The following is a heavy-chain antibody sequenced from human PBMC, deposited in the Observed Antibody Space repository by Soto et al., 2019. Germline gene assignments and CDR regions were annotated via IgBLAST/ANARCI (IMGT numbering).Heavy chain of an antibody. D-gene: IGHD2-15*01. CDR2: ISGSSSSI. J-gene: IGHJ3*02. CDR1: GFSFSSYS. V-gene: IGHV3-48*01. Sequence: PGGSLRLSCAASGFSFSSYSMNWVRQAPGKGQEWVSYISGSSSSIYYADSVKGRFTISRDNSKNTLYLQMNSLRAEDTAVYYCAKGEFRVVVAAADAFDIWGQGTMDTGSS. CDR3: AKGEFRVVVAAADAFDI.